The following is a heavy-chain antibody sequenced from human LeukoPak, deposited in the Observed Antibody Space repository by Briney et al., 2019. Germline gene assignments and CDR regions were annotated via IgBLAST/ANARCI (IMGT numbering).Heavy chain of an antibody. V-gene: IGHV4-59*01. CDR2: IYYSGST. CDR1: GGSISSYY. D-gene: IGHD3-22*01. Sequence: PSETLSLACTVSGGSISSYYWSWIRQPPGKGLEWIGYIYYSGSTNYNPSLKSRVTISVDTSKNQFSLKLSSVTAADTAVYYCARVSNYYDSSGSAGYYYYGMDVWGQGTTVTVSS. CDR3: ARVSNYYDSSGSAGYYYYGMDV. J-gene: IGHJ6*02.